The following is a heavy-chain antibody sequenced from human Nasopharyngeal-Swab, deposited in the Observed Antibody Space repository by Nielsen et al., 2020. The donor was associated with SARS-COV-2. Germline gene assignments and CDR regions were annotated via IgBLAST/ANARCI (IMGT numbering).Heavy chain of an antibody. Sequence: SETLSLTCTVSGDSISSGAYYWSWIRQHPGKGLEWIAFIYYSGSTYYNPSLNSRVTISVDTSKNQFSLKLTSVTAADTAVYYCARDILGYSYDSGWCFDLWGRGTLVTVSS. J-gene: IGHJ2*01. CDR1: GDSISSGAYY. D-gene: IGHD5-18*01. CDR2: IYYSGST. V-gene: IGHV4-31*03. CDR3: ARDILGYSYDSGWCFDL.